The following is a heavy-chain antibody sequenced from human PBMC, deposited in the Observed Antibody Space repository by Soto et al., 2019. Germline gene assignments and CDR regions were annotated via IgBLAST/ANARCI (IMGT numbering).Heavy chain of an antibody. V-gene: IGHV1-18*01. CDR3: ARVPQSDSSGYYSSDYFDY. CDR2: ISTYNGNA. Sequence: ASVKVSCKASGYTFISYGISWVRQAPGQGLEWMGWISTYNGNANYAQKLQGRVTMTTDTSSSTAHMELRSLRSDDTAVYYCARVPQSDSSGYYSSDYFDYWGQGTQVTVSS. D-gene: IGHD3-22*01. J-gene: IGHJ4*02. CDR1: GYTFISYG.